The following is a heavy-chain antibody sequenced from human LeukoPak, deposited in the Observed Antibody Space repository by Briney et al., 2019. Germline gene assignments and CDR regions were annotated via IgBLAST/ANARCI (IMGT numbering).Heavy chain of an antibody. V-gene: IGHV4-59*01. Sequence: SETLPLTCTVSGGSISSYYWSWIRQPPGKGLEWIGYIYYSGSTNYNPSLKSRVTISVDTSKNQFSLKLSSVTAADTAVYYCARVGYSSFYFDYWGQGTLVTVSS. CDR2: IYYSGST. CDR1: GGSISSYY. D-gene: IGHD6-19*01. CDR3: ARVGYSSFYFDY. J-gene: IGHJ4*02.